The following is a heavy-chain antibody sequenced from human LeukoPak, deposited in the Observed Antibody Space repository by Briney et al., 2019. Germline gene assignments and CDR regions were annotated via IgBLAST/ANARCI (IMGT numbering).Heavy chain of an antibody. CDR3: AREYYYDSSGYAGSDY. J-gene: IGHJ4*02. D-gene: IGHD3-22*01. V-gene: IGHV3-30-3*01. CDR2: ISYDGSNK. CDR1: GFTFSSYA. Sequence: GGSLRLSCVGSGFTFSSYAMHWVRQAPGKGLEWVAVISYDGSNKYYADSVKGRFTISRDNSKNTLYLQMNSLRAEDTAVYYCAREYYYDSSGYAGSDYWGQGTLVTVSS.